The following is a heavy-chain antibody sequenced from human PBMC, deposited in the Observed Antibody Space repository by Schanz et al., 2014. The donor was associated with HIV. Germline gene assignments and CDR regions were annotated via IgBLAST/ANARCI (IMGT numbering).Heavy chain of an antibody. CDR2: INHSGRA. J-gene: IGHJ4*02. CDR1: GGSFNGDY. D-gene: IGHD1-1*01. Sequence: QVQLQQWGAGLLKPSETLSLTCAVYGGSFNGDYWTWLRQPPGKALEWIGEINHSGRASLHPSLRSRVTMSVDTSKNQFSLKLSSVTAADTAFYYCARDGGRRGGQRQLFAYWGQRTLVTVSS. CDR3: ARDGGRRGGQRQLFAY. V-gene: IGHV4-34*01.